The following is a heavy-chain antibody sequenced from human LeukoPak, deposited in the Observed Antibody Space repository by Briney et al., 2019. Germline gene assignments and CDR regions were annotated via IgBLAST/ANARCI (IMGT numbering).Heavy chain of an antibody. J-gene: IGHJ5*02. Sequence: ASVKVSCKASGYTFTGYYIHWERQAPGQGLEWMGWSNPNSGGTSYAQRFQGRVTMTRDTSISTAYMVLSRLRSDDTAVYYCASFEVGAWGQGTLVTVSS. CDR1: GYTFTGYY. D-gene: IGHD3-10*01. CDR2: SNPNSGGT. V-gene: IGHV1-2*02. CDR3: ASFEVGA.